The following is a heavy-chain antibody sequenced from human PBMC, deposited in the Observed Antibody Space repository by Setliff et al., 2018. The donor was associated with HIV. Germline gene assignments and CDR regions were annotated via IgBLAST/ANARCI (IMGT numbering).Heavy chain of an antibody. V-gene: IGHV3-23*01. CDR1: GFTFSSYA. CDR3: AKLGRGSDDFWSGPRDAFDI. CDR2: ISGSGGST. D-gene: IGHD3-3*01. J-gene: IGHJ3*02. Sequence: GGSLRLSCAASGFTFSSYAMSWVRQAPGKGLEWVSAISGSGGSTYYADSVKGRFTISRDNSKNTLYLQMNSLRAEDTAVYYCAKLGRGSDDFWSGPRDAFDIWGQGTMVTVSS.